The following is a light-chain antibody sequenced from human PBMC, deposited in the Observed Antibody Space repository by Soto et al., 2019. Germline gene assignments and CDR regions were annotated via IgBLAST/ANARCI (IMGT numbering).Light chain of an antibody. J-gene: IGLJ1*01. Sequence: QSVLTQPASVSGSPGQSITISCAGTSSDVGGYTYVSWYQQHPGKAPKLMIYDVSNRPSGVSKRFSGSKSGNTASLTISGLQAEDDADYYCTSYTSSSTPYVFGGGTKLTVL. CDR2: DVS. CDR1: SSDVGGYTY. V-gene: IGLV2-14*01. CDR3: TSYTSSSTPYV.